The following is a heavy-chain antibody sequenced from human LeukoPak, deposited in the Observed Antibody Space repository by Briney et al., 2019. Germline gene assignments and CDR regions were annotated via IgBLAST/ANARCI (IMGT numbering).Heavy chain of an antibody. D-gene: IGHD6-13*01. CDR1: GGTFSSYA. V-gene: IGHV1-69*01. CDR3: ARAGIAAASTSSWFDP. J-gene: IGHJ5*02. Sequence: ASVKVSCKASGGTFSSYAISWVRQAPGQGLEWMGGIIPIFGTANYAQKFQGRVTITADESTSTAYMELSSLRSGDTAVYYCARAGIAAASTSSWFDPWGKGTLVTVSS. CDR2: IIPIFGTA.